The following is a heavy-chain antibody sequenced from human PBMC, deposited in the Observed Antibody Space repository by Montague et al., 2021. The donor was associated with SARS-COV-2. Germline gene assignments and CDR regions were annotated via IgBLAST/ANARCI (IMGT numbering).Heavy chain of an antibody. D-gene: IGHD5-12*01. CDR2: IYYNTGNT. J-gene: IGHJ4*02. CDR1: GGPISDYY. V-gene: IGHV4-59*01. CDR3: ARGTGYDYYFDC. Sequence: SETLSLTCSLSGGPISDYYWNWIRQPPGKGLEWIGYIYYNTGNTNYNPSLQSRVTISLDTSKNQFSLNLRSVTAADTALYFCARGTGYDYYFDCWGLGTLVTVSS.